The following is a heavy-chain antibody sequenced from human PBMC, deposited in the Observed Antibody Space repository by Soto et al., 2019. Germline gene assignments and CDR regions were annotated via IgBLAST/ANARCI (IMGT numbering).Heavy chain of an antibody. CDR3: ARYATTIFGVVTLPGGWFDP. CDR1: GGSISSGDYY. V-gene: IGHV4-30-4*01. CDR2: IYYSGST. D-gene: IGHD3-3*01. J-gene: IGHJ5*02. Sequence: PSETLSLTCTVSGGSISSGDYYWSWIRQPPGKGLEWIGYIYYSGSTYYNPSLKSRVTISVDTSKNQFSLKLSSVTAADTAVYYCARYATTIFGVVTLPGGWFDPWGQGTQVTVSS.